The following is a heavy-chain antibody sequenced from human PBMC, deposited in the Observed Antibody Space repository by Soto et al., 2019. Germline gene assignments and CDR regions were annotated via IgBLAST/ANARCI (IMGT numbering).Heavy chain of an antibody. CDR1: GFTFSSYT. J-gene: IGHJ4*02. D-gene: IGHD2-2*02. CDR3: ARNTVVDY. V-gene: IGHV3-21*01. Sequence: GSLRLSCAASGFTFSSYTMNWVRQAPGKGLEWVSSISSSSSYIYYADSMRGRFPISRDNAKNSLYLQMNSLRAEDTAVYYCARNTVVDYWGQGTLVTVSS. CDR2: ISSSSSYI.